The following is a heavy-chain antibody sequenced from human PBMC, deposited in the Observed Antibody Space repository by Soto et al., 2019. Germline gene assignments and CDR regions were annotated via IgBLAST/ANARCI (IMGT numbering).Heavy chain of an antibody. D-gene: IGHD6-25*01. J-gene: IGHJ4*02. CDR1: GGTFSSYA. CDR2: IIPIFGTA. CDR3: ARWDSDSSPLRSGYFDY. V-gene: IGHV1-69*01. Sequence: SVKVSCNASGGTFSSYAISWVRQAPVQGLEWMGGIIPIFGTANYAQKFQGRVTITADESTSTAYMELSSLRSEDTAVYYCARWDSDSSPLRSGYFDYWGQGTLVTVSS.